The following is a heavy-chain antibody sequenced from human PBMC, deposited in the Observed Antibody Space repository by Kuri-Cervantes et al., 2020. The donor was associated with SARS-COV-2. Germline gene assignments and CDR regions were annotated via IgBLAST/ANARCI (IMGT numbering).Heavy chain of an antibody. Sequence: GGSLRLSCTASGFNFSRTDMHWVRQTPGKGLEWVAVIWYDGSNKYYADSVKGRFTISRDNSKNTLYLQMNSLRAEDTAVYYCARDPGGDLLLQYYYGMDVWGQGTTVTVSS. CDR3: ARDPGGDLLLQYYYGMDV. J-gene: IGHJ6*02. V-gene: IGHV3-33*08. CDR1: GFNFSRTD. CDR2: IWYDGSNK. D-gene: IGHD2-15*01.